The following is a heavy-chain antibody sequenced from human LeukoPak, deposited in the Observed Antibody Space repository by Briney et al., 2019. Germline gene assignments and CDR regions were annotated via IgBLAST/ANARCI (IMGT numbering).Heavy chain of an antibody. Sequence: SQTLSLTCAISGDSVSSNSAAWNWIRQSPSRGLEWLGRTYYRSKWSTDYAVSVKSRITVNTDTSKNQFSLQLNSVTPEDTAVYYCARGTIFGAATNWFVSWGQGTLVIVSS. J-gene: IGHJ5*01. CDR3: ARGTIFGAATNWFVS. CDR1: GDSVSSNSAA. CDR2: TYYRSKWST. D-gene: IGHD3-3*01. V-gene: IGHV6-1*01.